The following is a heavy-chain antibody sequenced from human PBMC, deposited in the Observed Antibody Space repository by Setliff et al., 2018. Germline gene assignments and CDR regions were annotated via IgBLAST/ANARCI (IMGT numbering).Heavy chain of an antibody. D-gene: IGHD4-17*01. CDR2: INHSGST. J-gene: IGHJ4*02. V-gene: IGHV4-4*02. CDR3: ARAYGGGHDY. CDR1: GGSISSIYW. Sequence: PSETLSLTCAVSGGSISSIYWWSWVRQPPGKGLEWIGEINHSGSTNYNPSLKSRVTISVDKSKNQFSLRLTSVTAADTAVYYCARAYGGGHDYWGQGTQVTVSS.